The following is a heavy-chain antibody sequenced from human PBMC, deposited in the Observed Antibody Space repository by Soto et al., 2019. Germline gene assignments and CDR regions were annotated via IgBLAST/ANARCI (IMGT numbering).Heavy chain of an antibody. D-gene: IGHD2-2*01. CDR2: ISGGSGDST. J-gene: IGHJ4*02. CDR1: GFTFSNYA. Sequence: GGSLRLSCAASGFTFSNYAMNWVRQAPGKGLEWVSGISGGSGDSTFYADSVKGRFTISRDNSKNTLHLQMNSLRTEDTAVYYCAKNQPSWATRAAFDYWGQGTLVTVSS. V-gene: IGHV3-23*01. CDR3: AKNQPSWATRAAFDY.